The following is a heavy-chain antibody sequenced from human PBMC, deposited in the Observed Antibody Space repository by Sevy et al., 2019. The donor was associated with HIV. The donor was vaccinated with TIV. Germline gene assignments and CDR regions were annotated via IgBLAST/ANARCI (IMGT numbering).Heavy chain of an antibody. CDR1: GVTFSSYA. D-gene: IGHD4-4*01. Sequence: ASVKVSCKASGVTFSSYAISWVRQAPGQGLEWMGGIIPIFVTANYAQKFQGRVTMTADESTSTAYMELSSLRSEDTDVYYCARGLREAVTTTFSYYYGMDVWGQGTTVTVSS. V-gene: IGHV1-69*13. J-gene: IGHJ6*02. CDR2: IIPIFVTA. CDR3: ARGLREAVTTTFSYYYGMDV.